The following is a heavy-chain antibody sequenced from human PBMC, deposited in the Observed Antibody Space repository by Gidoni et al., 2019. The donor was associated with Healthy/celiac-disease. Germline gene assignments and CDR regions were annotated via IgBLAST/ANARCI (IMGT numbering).Heavy chain of an antibody. CDR2: IKQDGSEK. D-gene: IGHD4-17*01. CDR3: ARDLSTVTTWGDWYFDL. V-gene: IGHV3-7*03. CDR1: GFTFSSYW. Sequence: EVQLVESGGGLVQPGGSLSLSCAASGFTFSSYWMSWVRQAPGKGLEWVANIKQDGSEKYYVDSVKGRFTISRDNAKNSLYLQMNSLRAEDTAVYYCARDLSTVTTWGDWYFDLWGRGTLVTVSS. J-gene: IGHJ2*01.